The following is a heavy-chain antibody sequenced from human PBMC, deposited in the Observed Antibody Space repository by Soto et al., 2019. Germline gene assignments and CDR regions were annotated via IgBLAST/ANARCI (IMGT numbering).Heavy chain of an antibody. J-gene: IGHJ3*01. CDR3: ATNKDYGDYVRASDV. V-gene: IGHV3-33*01. CDR1: GFTFNDYA. D-gene: IGHD4-17*01. Sequence: QVQLVESGGGVVQPGRSLRLSCTASGFTFNDYAMHWVRQTPGKGLEWVALIWSDGTNQYYTDSVKGRFTISRDNSKNTLYLQMNTLRVEDTAVFYCATNKDYGDYVRASDVWGQGTMVTVSS. CDR2: IWSDGTNQ.